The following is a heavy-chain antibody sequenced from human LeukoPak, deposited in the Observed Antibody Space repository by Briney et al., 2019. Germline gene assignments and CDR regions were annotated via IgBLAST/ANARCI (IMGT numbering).Heavy chain of an antibody. D-gene: IGHD6-13*01. Sequence: GESLKISCKGSGYSFTSYWIGWVRQMPGKGLEWMGIIYPGDSDTRYSPSFQGQVTISADKSISTAYLQWSSLKASDTAMYYCARLSWAAGDGYYFDYWGQGTPVTVSS. CDR1: GYSFTSYW. CDR3: ARLSWAAGDGYYFDY. CDR2: IYPGDSDT. J-gene: IGHJ4*02. V-gene: IGHV5-51*01.